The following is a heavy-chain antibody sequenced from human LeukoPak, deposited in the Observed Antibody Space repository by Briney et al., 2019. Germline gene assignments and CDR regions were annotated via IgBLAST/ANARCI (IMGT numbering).Heavy chain of an antibody. CDR1: GFIFSSYG. D-gene: IGHD1-26*01. V-gene: IGHV3-30*18. Sequence: GGSLRLSCAASGFIFSSYGMHWVRQAPGKGLEWVAVISYDGGNISYTDSVKGRFTISRDNSKNTLYLQMNSLRAEDTAVYYCAKDLRIVGASFDYWGQGTLVTVSS. CDR3: AKDLRIVGASFDY. J-gene: IGHJ4*02. CDR2: ISYDGGNI.